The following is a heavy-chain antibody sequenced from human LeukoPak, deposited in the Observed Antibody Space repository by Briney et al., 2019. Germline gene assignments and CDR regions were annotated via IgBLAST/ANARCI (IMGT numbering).Heavy chain of an antibody. Sequence: SVTLSLTASGGTFTIYAISWVRQAPGQGLEWRGGIIPIFGTANYAQKFQGRVTITTDESTSTDYMELSSLRSEDTAVYYCPRARGGITIFGVAINLFDPWGQGTLVTVSS. CDR3: PRARGGITIFGVAINLFDP. J-gene: IGHJ5*02. D-gene: IGHD3-3*01. CDR2: IIPIFGTA. V-gene: IGHV1-69*05. CDR1: GGTFTIYA.